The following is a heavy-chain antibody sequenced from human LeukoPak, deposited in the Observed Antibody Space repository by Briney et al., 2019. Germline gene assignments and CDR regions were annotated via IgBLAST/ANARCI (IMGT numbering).Heavy chain of an antibody. CDR1: GYTFTDYY. CDR3: TRTMGYRPVAGLKEKWFDP. V-gene: IGHV1-46*01. CDR2: INPLRGIT. J-gene: IGHJ5*02. Sequence: ASVKVSCKTSGYTFTDYYVHWARQAPGLGLEWMGIINPLRGITIYAQKFQGRVTMTMDTSTSTVYMDLSSLTSADTAVYYCTRTMGYRPVAGLKEKWFDPWGQGTLVTVSS. D-gene: IGHD6-19*01.